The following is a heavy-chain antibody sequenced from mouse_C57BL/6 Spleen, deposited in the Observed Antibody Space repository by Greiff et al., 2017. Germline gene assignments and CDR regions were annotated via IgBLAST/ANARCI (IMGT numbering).Heavy chain of an antibody. Sequence: VQLQQPGAELVMPGASVKLSCKASGYTFTSYWMHWVKQRPGQGLEWIGEIAPSDSYTNYNQKFKGKSTLTVDKSSTTASMQLSSLTSDDSAVYYCARGAIYYGSNWYFDVWGTGTTVTVSS. CDR3: ARGAIYYGSNWYFDV. D-gene: IGHD1-1*01. CDR1: GYTFTSYW. J-gene: IGHJ1*03. V-gene: IGHV1-69*01. CDR2: IAPSDSYT.